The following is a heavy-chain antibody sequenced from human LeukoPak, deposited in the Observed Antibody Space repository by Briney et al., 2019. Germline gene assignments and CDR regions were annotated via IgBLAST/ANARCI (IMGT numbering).Heavy chain of an antibody. CDR3: VKDRLYYYGSGTYFDY. CDR1: GFTFTTYV. D-gene: IGHD3-10*01. CDR2: ISANGATT. V-gene: IGHV3-64D*06. J-gene: IGHJ4*02. Sequence: GGSLRLSCSASGFTFTTYVMHWVRQAPGKGLEYVSGISANGATTYYADSVQGRFTISRDNSKNTLYLQMSSLSAEDTALYYCVKDRLYYYGSGTYFDYLGQGTLVTVSS.